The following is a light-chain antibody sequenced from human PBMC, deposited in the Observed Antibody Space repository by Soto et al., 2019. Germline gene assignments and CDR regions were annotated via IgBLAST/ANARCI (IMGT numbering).Light chain of an antibody. CDR3: QQRSNWPT. CDR1: QTVRNNY. Sequence: VLTQSTGTLSLYPGERATLSCRASQTVRNNYLAWYQQKPGQAPRLLIYDASSRATGIPDRFSGSGSGTDFTLTISSLEPEDFAVFYCQQRSNWPTFGQGTRLEIK. V-gene: IGKV3D-20*02. CDR2: DAS. J-gene: IGKJ5*01.